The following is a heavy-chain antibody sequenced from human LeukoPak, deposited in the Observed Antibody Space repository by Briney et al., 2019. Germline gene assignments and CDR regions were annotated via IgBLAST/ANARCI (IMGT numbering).Heavy chain of an antibody. CDR3: ARGVSWLPGAFDI. V-gene: IGHV3-7*01. J-gene: IGHJ3*02. Sequence: PGGSLRLSCAASGFTFSDYYMSWIRQAPGKGLEWVANIRQDGGEMYYVDSVKGRFTISRDNAKNSLYLQMNSLRAEDTAVYYCARGVSWLPGAFDIWGQGTMVTVSS. CDR2: IRQDGGEM. CDR1: GFTFSDYY. D-gene: IGHD6-13*01.